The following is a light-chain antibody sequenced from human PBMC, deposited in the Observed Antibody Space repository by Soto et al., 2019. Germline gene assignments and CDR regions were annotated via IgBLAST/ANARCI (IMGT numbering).Light chain of an antibody. V-gene: IGLV6-57*03. CDR3: QSYDSSNYWV. Sequence: NFMLTQPHSVSESPGKTVTISRTRSSGSIASNYVQWYQQRPGSAPTTVIYEDNQRPSGVPDRFSGSIDSSSNSASLTISGLKTEDEADYYCQSYDSSNYWVFGGGTKVTVL. CDR1: SGSIASNY. CDR2: EDN. J-gene: IGLJ3*02.